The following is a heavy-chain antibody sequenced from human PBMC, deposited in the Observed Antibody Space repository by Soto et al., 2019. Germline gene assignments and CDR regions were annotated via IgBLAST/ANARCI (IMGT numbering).Heavy chain of an antibody. V-gene: IGHV4-39*01. CDR1: GGSISSSSYY. CDR3: ARAYYDFWGGYYYYYYMAV. CDR2: IYYSGST. J-gene: IGHJ6*03. D-gene: IGHD3-3*01. Sequence: SETLSLTCTVSGGSISSSSYYWGWIRQPPGKGLEWIGSIYYSGSTYYNPSLKSRVTISVDTSKNQFSLKLSSVTAADTAVYYCARAYYDFWGGYYYYYYMAVWGKGTTVTVSS.